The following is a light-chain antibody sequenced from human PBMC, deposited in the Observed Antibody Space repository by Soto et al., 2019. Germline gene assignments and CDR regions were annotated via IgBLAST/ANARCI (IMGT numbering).Light chain of an antibody. CDR3: QHFGYSVYT. CDR1: QSVSSSY. Sequence: EIVLTQSPGTLSLSPGERATLSCRASQSVSSSYLAWYQQKPGQAPRLLIYGASSRATDIPDRFSGSGSGTDFTLTISRLEPEDFAVYYCQHFGYSVYTFGQGTKLEIK. J-gene: IGKJ2*01. V-gene: IGKV3-20*01. CDR2: GAS.